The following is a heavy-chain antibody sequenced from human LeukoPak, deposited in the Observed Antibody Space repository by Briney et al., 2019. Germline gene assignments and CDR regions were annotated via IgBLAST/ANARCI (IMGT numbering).Heavy chain of an antibody. CDR2: IKPDGSDK. D-gene: IGHD6-13*01. CDR1: GFNFGSYW. V-gene: IGHV3-7*03. CDR3: AKAQHSSIWGYFDY. Sequence: PGGSLRLSCAVSGFNFGSYWMSWVRQAPGKGLEWVANIKPDGSDKYYVGFMKGRLTISRDYAKNSLFLQMNSLRAEDTAVFYCAKAQHSSIWGYFDYWGQGTLVTVSS. J-gene: IGHJ4*02.